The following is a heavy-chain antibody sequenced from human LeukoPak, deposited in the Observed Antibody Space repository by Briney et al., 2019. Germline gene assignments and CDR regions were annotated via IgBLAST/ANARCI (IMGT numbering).Heavy chain of an antibody. CDR2: IIPILGIA. CDR3: ARAASAWYAFDI. J-gene: IGHJ3*02. V-gene: IGHV1-69*04. CDR1: GGTFSSYA. Sequence: ASVKVSCKASGGTFSSYAVSWVRQAPGQGLEWMGRIIPILGIANYAQKFRGRVTITADKSTSTAYMELSSLRSEDTAVYYCARAASAWYAFDIWGQGTMVTVSS. D-gene: IGHD2-15*01.